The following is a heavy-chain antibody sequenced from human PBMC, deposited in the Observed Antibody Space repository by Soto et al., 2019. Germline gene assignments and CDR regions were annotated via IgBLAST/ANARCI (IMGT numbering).Heavy chain of an antibody. CDR2: ISYDGSVK. V-gene: IGHV3-30*18. Sequence: GGSLRLSCAASGFIFSNYGMHWVRQAPGKGLEWVTIISYDGSVKYYADSVKGRFTISRDNSKNTLYLQMNSLRAEDTAVYYCAKDGTGGPTYYFAYWVQGTLVTVSS. CDR1: GFIFSNYG. J-gene: IGHJ4*02. CDR3: AKDGTGGPTYYFAY. D-gene: IGHD2-8*02.